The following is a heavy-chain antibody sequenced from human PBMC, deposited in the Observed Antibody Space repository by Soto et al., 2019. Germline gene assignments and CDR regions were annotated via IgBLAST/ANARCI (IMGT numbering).Heavy chain of an antibody. D-gene: IGHD3-10*01. CDR3: WRNIDYYYGPGSGNGHGF. Sequence: QVQLVQSGAEVKEPGDSVRVSCEASGYTFTAYYIHWVRQAPGQGLEWMGWINPKFGDTTYAQDFQGRVSMTRDMSISTVYMELSRLTSDDTAIYYCWRNIDYYYGPGSGNGHGFWGQGTTVTVFS. CDR2: INPKFGDT. J-gene: IGHJ6*02. CDR1: GYTFTAYY. V-gene: IGHV1-2*02.